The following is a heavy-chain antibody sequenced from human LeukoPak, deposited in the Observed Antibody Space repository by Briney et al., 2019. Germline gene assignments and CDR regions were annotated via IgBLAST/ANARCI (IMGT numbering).Heavy chain of an antibody. V-gene: IGHV1-46*01. D-gene: IGHD2-2*01. CDR1: GYTFISYY. Sequence: ASVKVSCKASGYTFISYYMHWVRQAPGQGLEWMGIINPSGLSTSYAQKFQGRVTMTRDTSTSTVYMELSSLRSEDTAVYYCARNCTSTSCYGPFDYWGQGNLVTVSS. CDR2: INPSGLST. J-gene: IGHJ4*02. CDR3: ARNCTSTSCYGPFDY.